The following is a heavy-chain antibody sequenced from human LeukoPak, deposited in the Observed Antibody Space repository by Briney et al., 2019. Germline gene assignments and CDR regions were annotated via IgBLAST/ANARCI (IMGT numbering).Heavy chain of an antibody. CDR2: INPNSGGT. CDR3: TRDRGYDYFFDY. D-gene: IGHD5-12*01. V-gene: IGHV1-2*06. J-gene: IGHJ4*02. Sequence: ASVKVSCKASGYTFTVYYMHWVRQAPGQGLEWMGRINPNSGGTNYAQKFQGRVTMTRDTSISTAYMELSRLRSDDTAVYYCTRDRGYDYFFDYWGQGTLVTVSS. CDR1: GYTFTVYY.